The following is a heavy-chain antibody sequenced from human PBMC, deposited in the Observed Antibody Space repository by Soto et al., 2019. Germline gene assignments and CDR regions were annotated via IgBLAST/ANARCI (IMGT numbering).Heavy chain of an antibody. J-gene: IGHJ3*01. D-gene: IGHD4-17*01. Sequence: QVQLQESGPGLVKPSATLSLMCTVSGGSITDRYYWGWIRQPPGKGLEWIGYMYYTGSTKYSPPLKSRVTMSADMSKNRVSLKLSSVTAADTAVYYCARRATVTKNDAFDVWGQGTMVTVSS. CDR3: ARRATVTKNDAFDV. CDR2: MYYTGST. CDR1: GGSITDRYY. V-gene: IGHV4-59*08.